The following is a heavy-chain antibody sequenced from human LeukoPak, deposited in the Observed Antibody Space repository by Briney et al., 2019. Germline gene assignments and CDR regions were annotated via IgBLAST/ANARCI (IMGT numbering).Heavy chain of an antibody. CDR3: ARDHRGPVTYFDY. D-gene: IGHD4-17*01. J-gene: IGHJ4*02. V-gene: IGHV1-18*01. CDR2: ISAYNGNT. CDR1: GYTFTSYC. Sequence: ASVKVSCKGSGYTFTSYCISWVRQAPGQGLEWMGWISAYNGNTNYAQKLQGRVTMTTDTSTSTACMELRSLRSDDTAVYYCARDHRGPVTYFDYWGQGTLVTVSS.